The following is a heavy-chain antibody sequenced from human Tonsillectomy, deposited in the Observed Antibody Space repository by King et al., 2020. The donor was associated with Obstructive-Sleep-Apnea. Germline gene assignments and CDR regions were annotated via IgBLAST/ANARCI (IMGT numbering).Heavy chain of an antibody. Sequence: VQLVESGGGLVKPGGSLRLFCAASGFTSNNAWMNWVRQAPGKGLEWVGRIKRKSDGGTTDYAAPVKGRFSISRHASKNTVYLQMNGLKTEDTAVYYCTPQITDVLMPEYFQHWGQGTLVTVSS. CDR2: IKRKSDGGTT. CDR1: GFTSNNAW. J-gene: IGHJ1*01. V-gene: IGHV3-15*01. D-gene: IGHD3-16*01. CDR3: TPQITDVLMPEYFQH.